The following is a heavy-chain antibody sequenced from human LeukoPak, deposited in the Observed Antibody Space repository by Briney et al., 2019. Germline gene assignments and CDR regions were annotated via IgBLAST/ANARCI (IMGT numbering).Heavy chain of an antibody. CDR3: ERDRDDYKYYWFDP. CDR1: GGSISSGSYY. Sequence: PSQTLSLTCTVSGGSISSGSYYWSWIRQPAGKGLEWIGRIYTSGSTNYNPSLKSRVTISVDTSKNQFSLKLSSVTAADTAVYYCERDRDDYKYYWFDPWGQGTLVTVSS. V-gene: IGHV4-61*02. CDR2: IYTSGST. D-gene: IGHD5-24*01. J-gene: IGHJ5*02.